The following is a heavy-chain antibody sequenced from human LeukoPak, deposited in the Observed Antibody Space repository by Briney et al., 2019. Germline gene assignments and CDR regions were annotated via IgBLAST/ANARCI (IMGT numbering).Heavy chain of an antibody. CDR1: GFTFSSYA. CDR3: ARDEPLYSYGSQGVSYYYYMDV. J-gene: IGHJ6*03. D-gene: IGHD5-18*01. CDR2: ISCNGGST. V-gene: IGHV3-64*01. Sequence: GGSLRLSCAASGFTFSSYAMHWVRQAPGEGLGYVSAISCNGGSTYYANSVKGRFTISRDNSKNTLYLQMGSLRAEDIAVYYCARDEPLYSYGSQGVSYYYYMDVWGKGTTVTVSS.